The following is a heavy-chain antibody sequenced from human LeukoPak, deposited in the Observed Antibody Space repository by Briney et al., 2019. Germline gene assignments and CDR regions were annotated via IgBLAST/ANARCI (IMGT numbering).Heavy chain of an antibody. CDR2: VNPDDSDT. Sequence: GESLKISCKGSGYSFTSHWIGLVRQMPGKGLECMGIVNPDDSDTIYSPSFQGQVTISADESITTAYLQWSSLKASDTAMYYCARLRWPRGGRSSFDYWGQGALVTVSS. CDR3: ARLRWPRGGRSSFDY. D-gene: IGHD3-10*01. J-gene: IGHJ4*02. V-gene: IGHV5-51*01. CDR1: GYSFTSHW.